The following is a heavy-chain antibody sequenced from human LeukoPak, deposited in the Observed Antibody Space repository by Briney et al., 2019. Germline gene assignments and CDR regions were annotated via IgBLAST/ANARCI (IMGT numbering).Heavy chain of an antibody. CDR1: GFTVSSNY. V-gene: IGHV3-66*02. D-gene: IGHD6-13*01. CDR3: ARGSSSWSFDY. CDR2: IYSGGST. Sequence: PGGSLRLSCAASGFTVSSNYMSWVRQAPGKGLEWVSVIYSGGSTYYADSVKGRFTISSDNSKNTLYLQMNSLRAEDTAVYYCARGSSSWSFDYWGQGTLVTVSS. J-gene: IGHJ4*02.